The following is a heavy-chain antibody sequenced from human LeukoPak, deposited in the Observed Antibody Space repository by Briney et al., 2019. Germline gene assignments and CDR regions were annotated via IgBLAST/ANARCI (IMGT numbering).Heavy chain of an antibody. CDR3: ARNYNRGYGSGISGWFDP. J-gene: IGHJ5*02. CDR2: IYYSGST. V-gene: IGHV4-59*01. D-gene: IGHD3-10*01. Sequence: SETLSLTCTVSGGSISSYYWSWIRQPPGKGLEWIGYIYYSGSTNYNPSLKSRVTISVDTSKNQFSLKLSSVTAADTAVYYCARNYNRGYGSGISGWFDPWGQGTLVTVSS. CDR1: GGSISSYY.